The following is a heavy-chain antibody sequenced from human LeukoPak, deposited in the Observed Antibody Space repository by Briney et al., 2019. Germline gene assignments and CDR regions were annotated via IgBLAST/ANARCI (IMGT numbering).Heavy chain of an antibody. CDR2: IYHRGSI. Sequence: PSETLSLTCTVSGDSLGSGMYYWGWIRQAPGKGLTWIGSIYHRGSIFYNASFESRVAVTVDPSHNQFSLRLTSVTGPGRAFLFCESLCQLTTCAKFDHWGQGILVTVSS. D-gene: IGHD4-17*01. CDR1: GDSLGSGMYY. V-gene: IGHV4-39*01. J-gene: IGHJ4*02. CDR3: ESLCQLTTCAKFDH.